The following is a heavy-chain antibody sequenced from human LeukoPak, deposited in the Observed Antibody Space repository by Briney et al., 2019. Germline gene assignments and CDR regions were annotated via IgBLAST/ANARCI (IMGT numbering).Heavy chain of an antibody. CDR1: GGSISDTSYH. V-gene: IGHV4-39*01. Sequence: SETLSLTCIVSGGSISDTSYHWGWIRQPPRTGLEWIGSIYYGGNTYNNPSLRSRVTTSADTSKNQFSLKLRSVTAADTAVYYCARISGPYYYGMDVWGQGTTVTASS. D-gene: IGHD3-10*01. CDR2: IYYGGNT. CDR3: ARISGPYYYGMDV. J-gene: IGHJ6*02.